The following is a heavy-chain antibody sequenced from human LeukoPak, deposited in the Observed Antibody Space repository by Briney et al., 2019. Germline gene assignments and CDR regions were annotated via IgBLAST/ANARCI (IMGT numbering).Heavy chain of an antibody. CDR3: ASPARDPVAGKAFDI. V-gene: IGHV3-23*01. J-gene: IGHJ3*02. CDR1: GFTFSSYA. Sequence: GGSLRLSCAASGFTFSSYAMSWVRQAPGKGLEWVSAISGSGGSTYYADSVKGRFTISRDNSKNTLYLQRNSLRAEDTAVYYCASPARDPVAGKAFDIWGQGTMVTVSS. D-gene: IGHD6-19*01. CDR2: ISGSGGST.